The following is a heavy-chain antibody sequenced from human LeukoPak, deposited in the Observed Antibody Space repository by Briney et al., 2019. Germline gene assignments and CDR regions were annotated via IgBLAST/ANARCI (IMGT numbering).Heavy chain of an antibody. Sequence: SETLSLTCAVFGGSFSEYYLSWIRQPPGKGLEWIGDINHRGNTNYNPSLKSRGTISLAPYTNQFSLKLSSLTAADTALYYCARDRYCTSTSCSPAAFDIWGHGPMVTASS. CDR2: INHRGNT. D-gene: IGHD2-2*01. CDR3: ARDRYCTSTSCSPAAFDI. CDR1: GGSFSEYY. J-gene: IGHJ3*02. V-gene: IGHV4-34*01.